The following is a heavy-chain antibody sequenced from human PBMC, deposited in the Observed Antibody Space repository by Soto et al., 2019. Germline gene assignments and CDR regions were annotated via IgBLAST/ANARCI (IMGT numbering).Heavy chain of an antibody. V-gene: IGHV1-2*04. CDR3: ARGIVVVPAAMPPFGWFDP. D-gene: IGHD2-2*01. J-gene: IGHJ5*02. CDR2: INPNSGGT. Sequence: ASVKVSCKASGYTFTGYYMHWVRQAPGQGLEWMGWINPNSGGTNYAQKFQGWVTMTRDTSISTAYMELSRLRSDDTAVYYCARGIVVVPAAMPPFGWFDPWGQGTLVTVSS. CDR1: GYTFTGYY.